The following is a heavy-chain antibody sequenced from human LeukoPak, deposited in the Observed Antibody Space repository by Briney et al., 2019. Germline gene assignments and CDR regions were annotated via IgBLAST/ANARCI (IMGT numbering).Heavy chain of an antibody. J-gene: IGHJ1*01. CDR1: GFTFSNAW. Sequence: PGGSLRLSCAASGFTFSNAWMSWVRQAPGKGLEWVGRIKSKTDGGTTDYAAPVKGGFTISRDGSKNTLYLQMNSLKTEDTAVYYCVVVITTGRDYFQHWGQGTLVTVSS. V-gene: IGHV3-15*01. CDR3: VVVITTGRDYFQH. CDR2: IKSKTDGGTT. D-gene: IGHD3-22*01.